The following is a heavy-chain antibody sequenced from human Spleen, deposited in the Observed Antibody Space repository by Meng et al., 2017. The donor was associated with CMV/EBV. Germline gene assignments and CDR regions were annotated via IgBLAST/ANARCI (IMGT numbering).Heavy chain of an antibody. D-gene: IGHD2-2*01. CDR1: SVTSTSYF. CDR3: ASLARFCSGTSCLIFDY. CDR2: IYYRGTT. Sequence: SVTSTSYFWSWIRQPPGGGLAWIGYIYYRGTTNYNPSLKSRVTVLVDTSKNQFSLRLSSVTAADTAAYYCASLARFCSGTSCLIFDYWSQGTLVTVSS. J-gene: IGHJ4*02. V-gene: IGHV4-61*01.